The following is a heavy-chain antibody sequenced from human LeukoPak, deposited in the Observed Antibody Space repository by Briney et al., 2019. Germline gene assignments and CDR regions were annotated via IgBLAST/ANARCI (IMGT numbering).Heavy chain of an antibody. V-gene: IGHV4-61*05. J-gene: IGHJ4*02. D-gene: IGHD5-18*01. CDR1: GGSISSSSYY. CDR3: ARWDESYGLDY. CDR2: IYYSGST. Sequence: PSETLSLTCTVSGGSISSSSYYWGWIRQPPGKGLEWIGYIYYSGSTNYNPSLKSRVTISVDTSKNQFSLKLSSVTAADTAVYYCARWDESYGLDYWGQGTLVTVSS.